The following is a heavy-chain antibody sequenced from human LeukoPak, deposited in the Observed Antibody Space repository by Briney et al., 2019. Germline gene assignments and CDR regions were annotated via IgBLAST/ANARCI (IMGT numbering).Heavy chain of an antibody. CDR2: ISSSGSTI. CDR1: GFTFSDYY. Sequence: AGSLRLSCAASGFTFSDYYMSWIRQAPGKGLEWVSYISSSGSTIYYADSVKGRFTISRDNAKNSLYLQMNSLRAEDTAVYYCARPYWSDYYYYMDVWGKGTTVTVSS. CDR3: ARPYWSDYYYYMDV. D-gene: IGHD2-8*02. J-gene: IGHJ6*03. V-gene: IGHV3-11*04.